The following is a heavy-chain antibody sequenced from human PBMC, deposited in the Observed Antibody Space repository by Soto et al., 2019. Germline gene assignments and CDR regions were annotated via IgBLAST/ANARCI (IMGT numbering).Heavy chain of an antibody. Sequence: EVQLLESGGDLTQPGGSLRLSCVASGLTFGSRAMSWVRQAPGEGLQWVSTITDTGGDAKYADSVRGRFVISRDNSKKILYLQMTSLPAEDSAMYFCARGSTDSYPGSRIFDFWGRGTLVTVSS. CDR1: GLTFGSRA. CDR3: ARGSTDSYPGSRIFDF. D-gene: IGHD3-10*01. CDR2: ITDTGGDA. V-gene: IGHV3-23*01. J-gene: IGHJ4*02.